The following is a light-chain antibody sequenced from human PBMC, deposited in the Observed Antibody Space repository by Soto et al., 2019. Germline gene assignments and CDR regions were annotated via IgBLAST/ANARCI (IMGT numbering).Light chain of an antibody. V-gene: IGKV3-20*01. CDR3: QQYGSPT. CDR2: GAS. J-gene: IGKJ2*01. Sequence: EIGLTQSPGTLSLSPGERATLSCRASQSVSSSYLAWYQQKPGQAPRLLIYGASSRATGIPDRFSGSGSGTDFTLTISRLEPEDFAVYYCQQYGSPTFGQGTKLEIK. CDR1: QSVSSSY.